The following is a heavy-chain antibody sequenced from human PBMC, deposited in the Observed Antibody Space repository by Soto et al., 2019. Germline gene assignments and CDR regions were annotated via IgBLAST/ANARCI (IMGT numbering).Heavy chain of an antibody. D-gene: IGHD5-12*01. J-gene: IGHJ4*02. CDR3: AKGFTGNRGYDFFTY. V-gene: IGHV3-23*01. CDR1: GFTFTSYA. Sequence: PGGSLRLSCAASGFTFTSYAMSWVRQTPGKGLEWVSGISASGGGTNYADPVKGRFTISRDNSKGSVYLQIYSLRADDAAVYFCAKGFTGNRGYDFFTYWGQGTLVTVSS. CDR2: ISASGGGT.